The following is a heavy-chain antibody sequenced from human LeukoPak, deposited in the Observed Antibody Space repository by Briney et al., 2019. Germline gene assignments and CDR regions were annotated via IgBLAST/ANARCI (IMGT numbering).Heavy chain of an antibody. Sequence: GGSLRLSCAASGFTVSSNYMSWVRQAPGKGLEWVSVIYSGGSTYYADSVKGRFTISRDNSKNTLYLQMNSLRAEDTAVYYCARWSYADAFDIWGQGTMVTVSS. CDR2: IYSGGST. D-gene: IGHD4-17*01. V-gene: IGHV3-53*01. CDR3: ARWSYADAFDI. CDR1: GFTVSSNY. J-gene: IGHJ3*02.